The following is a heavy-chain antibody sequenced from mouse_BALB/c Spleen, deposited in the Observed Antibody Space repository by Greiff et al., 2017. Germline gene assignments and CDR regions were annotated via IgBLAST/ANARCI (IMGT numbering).Heavy chain of an antibody. D-gene: IGHD2-4*01. CDR1: GYTFSSYW. J-gene: IGHJ3*01. CDR3: ARYDYERGLAY. V-gene: IGHV1-9*01. CDR2: ILPGSGST. Sequence: QVQLQQSGAELMKPGASVKISCKATGYTFSSYWIEWVKQRPGHGLEWIGEILPGSGSTNYNEKFKGKATFTADTSSNTAYMQLSSLTSEDSAVYYCARYDYERGLAYWGQGTLVTVSA.